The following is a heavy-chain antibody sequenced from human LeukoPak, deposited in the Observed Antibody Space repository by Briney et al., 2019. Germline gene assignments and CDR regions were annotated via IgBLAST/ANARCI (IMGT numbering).Heavy chain of an antibody. CDR1: GGSISSYY. J-gene: IGHJ6*02. Sequence: SETLSLTCTVSGGSISSYYWSWIRQPPGKGLEWIGYIYYSGSTNYNPSLKSRVTISVDTSKNQFSLKLSSVTAADTAVYYCARDPRVHSGYDWGGYYYYGMDVWGQGTTVTVSS. CDR3: ARDPRVHSGYDWGGYYYYGMDV. D-gene: IGHD5-12*01. V-gene: IGHV4-59*01. CDR2: IYYSGST.